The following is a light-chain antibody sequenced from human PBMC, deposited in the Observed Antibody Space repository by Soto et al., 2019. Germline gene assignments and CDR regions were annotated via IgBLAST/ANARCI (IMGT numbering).Light chain of an antibody. CDR3: QQCENWSQLT. CDR2: GAT. CDR1: QSVGGD. J-gene: IGKJ4*01. V-gene: IGKV3-15*01. Sequence: ERVMTHSPATLSVSPGERDTLSFSASQSVGGDLAWYQQKPGQAPRLLIYGATSRAPGIPDRFSGSGSGTEFTLTISSLQSEESAVYYCQQCENWSQLTFGGGTKVDIK.